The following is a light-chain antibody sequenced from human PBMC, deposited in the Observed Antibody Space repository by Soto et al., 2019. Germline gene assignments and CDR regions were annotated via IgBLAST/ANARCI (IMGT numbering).Light chain of an antibody. J-gene: IGKJ1*01. CDR1: QSVVSSH. CDR2: GAS. V-gene: IGKV3-20*01. CDR3: QQYHSLPWT. Sequence: EIVMTQSPGTLSLSPGERATLSCRASQSVVSSHLAWFQQKPGQAPRLLIYGASTRATGIPDRISGSGSGTDFTLTISRLEPEDFAVYYCQQYHSLPWTFGQGTKVDIK.